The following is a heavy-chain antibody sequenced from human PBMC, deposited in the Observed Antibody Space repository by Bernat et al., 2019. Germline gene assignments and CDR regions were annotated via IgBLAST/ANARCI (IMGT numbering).Heavy chain of an antibody. V-gene: IGHV3-30*03. CDR2: ISYDGSNK. J-gene: IGHJ4*02. Sequence: QVQLVESGGGVVQPGRSLRLSCAASGFTFSSYGMHWVRQAPGKGLEWVAVISYDGSNKYYADSVKGRFTISRDNSKNTLYLQMNSLRAEDTAVYYCARDSSEYSSSKRAPLNYWGQGTLVTVSS. CDR1: GFTFSSYG. D-gene: IGHD6-6*01. CDR3: ARDSSEYSSSKRAPLNY.